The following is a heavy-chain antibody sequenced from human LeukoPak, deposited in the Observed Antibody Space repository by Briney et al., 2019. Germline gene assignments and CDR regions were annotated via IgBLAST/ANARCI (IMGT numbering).Heavy chain of an antibody. CDR2: IYHSGST. J-gene: IGHJ4*02. V-gene: IGHV4-38-2*01. CDR1: GYSISNGYY. CDR3: ARAPNPTVTSQYFFDK. D-gene: IGHD4-17*01. Sequence: PSETLSLTCAVSGYSISNGYYWGWIRQPPGKGLEWIGSIYHSGSTNYNPSLKSRVTISVDTSKNQFSLKLSSVTAADTAVYYCARAPNPTVTSQYFFDKWRQGTLVTVSS.